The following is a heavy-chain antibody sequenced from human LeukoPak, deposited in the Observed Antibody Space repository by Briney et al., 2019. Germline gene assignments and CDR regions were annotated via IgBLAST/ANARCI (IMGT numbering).Heavy chain of an antibody. CDR1: GFTFSSYW. Sequence: GGSLRLSCAASGFTFSSYWMHWVRQAPGKGLVWVSRINSDGSTTSYADSVKGRFTISRDNSKNTLYLQMNSLRAEDTAVYYCASQVLRYFDWLPLDHDAFDIWGQGTMVTVSS. D-gene: IGHD3-9*01. CDR2: INSDGSTT. V-gene: IGHV3-74*01. J-gene: IGHJ3*02. CDR3: ASQVLRYFDWLPLDHDAFDI.